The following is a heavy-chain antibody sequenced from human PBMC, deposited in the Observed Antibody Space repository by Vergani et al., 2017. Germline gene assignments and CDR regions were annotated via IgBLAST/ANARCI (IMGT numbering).Heavy chain of an antibody. J-gene: IGHJ6*02. D-gene: IGHD3-10*01. CDR2: IYSGGST. CDR3: AGDRSLIHYGSGRNYYYGMDV. Sequence: EVQLVESGGGLVQPGGSLRLSCAASGFTVSSNYMSWVRQAPGKGLEWVSVIYSGGSTYYADSVKGRFTISRDNSKNTLYLQMNSLRAEDTAVYYCAGDRSLIHYGSGRNYYYGMDVWGQGTMVTVSS. V-gene: IGHV3-66*02. CDR1: GFTVSSNY.